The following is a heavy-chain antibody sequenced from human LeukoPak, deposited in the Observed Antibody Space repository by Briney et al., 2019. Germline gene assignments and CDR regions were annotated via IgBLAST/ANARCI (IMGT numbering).Heavy chain of an antibody. CDR2: INHSGST. CDR3: ARDNSIDDRGWWFDP. J-gene: IGHJ5*02. V-gene: IGHV4-34*01. CDR1: GGSFSGYY. Sequence: SETLSLTCAVYGGSFSGYYWSWIRQPPGKGLEWIGEINHSGSTNYNPSLKSRATISVDTSKNQFSLKLSSVTAADTAVYFCARDNSIDDRGWWFDPWGQGTLVTVSS. D-gene: IGHD4-23*01.